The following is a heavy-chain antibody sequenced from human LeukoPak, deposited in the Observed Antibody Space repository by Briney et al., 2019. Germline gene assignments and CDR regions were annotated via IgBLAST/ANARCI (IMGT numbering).Heavy chain of an antibody. V-gene: IGHV3-7*01. J-gene: IGHJ4*02. Sequence: GGSLRLSCAASGFTFSSYWMSWVRQAPGKGLEWVANIKQDGSEKYYVDSVKGRFTISRDNAKNSLYLQMNSLRAEDTAAYYCARVRFGRTKYGDLKPPIYFDYWGQGTLVTVSS. CDR1: GFTFSSYW. D-gene: IGHD4-17*01. CDR2: IKQDGSEK. CDR3: ARVRFGRTKYGDLKPPIYFDY.